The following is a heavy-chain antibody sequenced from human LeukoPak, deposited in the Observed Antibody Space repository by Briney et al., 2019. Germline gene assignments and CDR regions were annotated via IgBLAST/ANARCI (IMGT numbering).Heavy chain of an antibody. CDR3: TRGSPTVSAGYN. CDR1: GFTVSGDY. Sequence: PGGSLRLSCAASGFTVSGDYMYWVRQSPGKGLEWVSVVYTDGRTFYADSVKGGFTISRDDSKNTVFLQMNSLSAEDTAIYFCTRGSPTVSAGYNWGRGTVVTVSS. D-gene: IGHD1-1*01. V-gene: IGHV3-53*01. J-gene: IGHJ4*02. CDR2: VYTDGRT.